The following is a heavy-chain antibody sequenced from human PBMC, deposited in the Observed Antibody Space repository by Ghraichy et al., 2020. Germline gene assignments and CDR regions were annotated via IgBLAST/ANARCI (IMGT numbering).Heavy chain of an antibody. CDR3: ARGYGSGRNWFDP. V-gene: IGHV3-48*01. Sequence: GGSLRLSCAASEFIFSTYNMNWVRQAPGRGLEWVSYISSSSSTIHYADSVKGRFTISRDNAKNSLYLQMNSLRAEDTAVYYCARGYGSGRNWFDPWGQGTLVTVCS. CDR1: EFIFSTYN. CDR2: ISSSSSTI. J-gene: IGHJ5*02. D-gene: IGHD3-10*01.